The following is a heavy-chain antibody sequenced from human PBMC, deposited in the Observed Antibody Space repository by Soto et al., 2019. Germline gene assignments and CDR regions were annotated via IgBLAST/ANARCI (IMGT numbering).Heavy chain of an antibody. CDR1: RGSISSYY. J-gene: IGHJ6*03. V-gene: IGHV4-59*01. CDR3: ARETGPLYYSYYLDV. D-gene: IGHD3-9*01. Sequence: PSESLELTCTVCRGSISSYYGSWILKHPGKGLEWIGYIYYSGSTNYNPSLKSRVTISVDTSKNQFSLKLSSVTAADTAVYYCARETGPLYYSYYLDVWGKGTTVTVSS. CDR2: IYYSGST.